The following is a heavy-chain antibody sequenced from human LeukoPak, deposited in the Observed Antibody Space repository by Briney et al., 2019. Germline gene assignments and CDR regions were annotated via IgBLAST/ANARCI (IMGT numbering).Heavy chain of an antibody. CDR1: GGSISSYY. V-gene: IGHV4-59*01. Sequence: SETLSLTCSVSGGSISSYYWSWIRPPPGKGLEWIGYIYYSGSTKYNPSLESRVTISVDTSKSQFSLKLSSVTTADTAVYYCARGGGSPEFWGQGTQVTVSS. CDR2: IYYSGST. CDR3: ARGGGSPEF. J-gene: IGHJ4*02. D-gene: IGHD1-26*01.